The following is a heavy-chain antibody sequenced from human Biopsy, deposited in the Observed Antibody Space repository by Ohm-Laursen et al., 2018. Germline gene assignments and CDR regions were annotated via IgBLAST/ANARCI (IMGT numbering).Heavy chain of an antibody. D-gene: IGHD2-8*02. V-gene: IGHV4-34*11. Sequence: SETLSLTCAVYGGSFSGYYWTWIRQPPGKGLEWIGHVYNGGITNYNPSLKSRATISADTSRNQVSLKLSSVTAADTAVYYCARGLVNKGTYSPSWGLYDAYYRYSGMDVWGQGTTVIVSS. J-gene: IGHJ6*02. CDR3: ARGLVNKGTYSPSWGLYDAYYRYSGMDV. CDR1: GGSFSGYY. CDR2: VYNGGIT.